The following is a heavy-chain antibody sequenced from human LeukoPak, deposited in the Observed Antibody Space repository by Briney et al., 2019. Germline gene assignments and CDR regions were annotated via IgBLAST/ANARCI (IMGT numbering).Heavy chain of an antibody. D-gene: IGHD2-2*01. V-gene: IGHV3-33*08. J-gene: IGHJ4*02. CDR2: IWYDGSNK. CDR1: GFPLSDAW. CDR3: ARENRYQLAYYFDY. Sequence: GGSLRLSCAVSGFPLSDAWMNWVRQAPGKGLEWVAVIWYDGSNKYYADSVKGRFTISRDNSKNTLYLQMNSLRAEDTAVYYCARENRYQLAYYFDYWGQGTLVTVSS.